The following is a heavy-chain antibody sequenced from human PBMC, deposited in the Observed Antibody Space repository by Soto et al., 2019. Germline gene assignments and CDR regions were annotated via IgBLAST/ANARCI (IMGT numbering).Heavy chain of an antibody. CDR1: GGSISSGDYY. CDR3: ARFLEWIHYFDY. Sequence: SETLSLTCTVSGGSISSGDYYWSWIRQPPGKGLEWIGYIYYSGSTYYNPSLKSRVTISVDTSKNQFSLKLSSVTAADTAVYYCARFLEWIHYFDYWGQGTLVPVSS. J-gene: IGHJ4*02. V-gene: IGHV4-30-4*01. D-gene: IGHD3-3*01. CDR2: IYYSGST.